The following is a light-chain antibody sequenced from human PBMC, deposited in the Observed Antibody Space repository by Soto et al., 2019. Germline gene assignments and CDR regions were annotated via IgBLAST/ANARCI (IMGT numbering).Light chain of an antibody. J-gene: IGKJ4*01. CDR3: QQRSNWQGAT. CDR2: DAS. Sequence: GYRVTITCRASQSISSWLAWYQQKPGKAPKLLIYDASGLESGVPSRFSGSGSGTEFTLTISSLEPEDFAVYYCQQRSNWQGATFGGGTKVDIK. V-gene: IGKV1-5*01. CDR1: QSISSW.